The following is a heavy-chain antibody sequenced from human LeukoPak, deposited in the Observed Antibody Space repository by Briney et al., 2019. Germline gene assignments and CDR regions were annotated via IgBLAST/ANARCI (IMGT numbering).Heavy chain of an antibody. CDR2: INSDGSNT. Sequence: PGGSLRLSCAASGFTFSGYWMHWVRQAPGKGLMWVSRINSDGSNTAYADSVKGRFTISRDNAKNTLYLQMNSLRAEDTAVYYCARTRYSGTYYGYWGQGTLVTVSS. V-gene: IGHV3-74*01. CDR1: GFTFSGYW. D-gene: IGHD1-26*01. CDR3: ARTRYSGTYYGY. J-gene: IGHJ4*02.